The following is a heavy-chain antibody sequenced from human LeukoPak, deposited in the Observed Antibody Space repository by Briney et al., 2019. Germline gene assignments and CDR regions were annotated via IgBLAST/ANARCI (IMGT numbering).Heavy chain of an antibody. CDR2: INPNTGGT. CDR1: GYTFTGQD. CDR3: ASYPRYSSTPPFDY. J-gene: IGHJ4*02. D-gene: IGHD6-19*01. V-gene: IGHV1-2*02. Sequence: ASVKVSCKASGYTFTGQDMHWVRQAPGQGLEWMRWINPNTGGTDYAQKFQGRVTMTRDTTISTAYMELSRLTSDDTAVYYCASYPRYSSTPPFDYWGQGTLVTVSS.